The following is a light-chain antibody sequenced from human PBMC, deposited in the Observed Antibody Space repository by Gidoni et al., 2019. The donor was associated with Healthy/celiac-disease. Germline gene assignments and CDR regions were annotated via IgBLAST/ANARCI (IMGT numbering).Light chain of an antibody. J-gene: IGKJ1*01. CDR1: QSVSSSY. Sequence: EIVLTQSPGTLSLSPGERATLSCRASQSVSSSYLAWYQQKPGQAPRLLIYGASSRATGIPDRFSGSGSGTDFTLTISRLEPEDFSVYYCQHYGSSTGTFGQGTKVEI. V-gene: IGKV3-20*01. CDR3: QHYGSSTGT. CDR2: GAS.